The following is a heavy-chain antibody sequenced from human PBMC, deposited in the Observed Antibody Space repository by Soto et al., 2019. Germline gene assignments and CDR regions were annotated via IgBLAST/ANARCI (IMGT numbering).Heavy chain of an antibody. V-gene: IGHV4-31*03. J-gene: IGHJ6*02. Sequence: LSLTCTVSGCSIMSDGYYWSWVRQHPGKGLEYIGYIYYSGRTYYNPSLMSRVTISLDTSESQFSLKLSSVTAADTAVYYCARDIVVVTNTQLYCYGVDLWGQGPTVTVS. D-gene: IGHD2-21*02. CDR2: IYYSGRT. CDR3: ARDIVVVTNTQLYCYGVDL. CDR1: GCSIMSDGYY.